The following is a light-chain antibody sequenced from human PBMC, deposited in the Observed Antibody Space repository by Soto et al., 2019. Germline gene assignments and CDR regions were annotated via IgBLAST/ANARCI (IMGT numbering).Light chain of an antibody. J-gene: IGKJ2*01. Sequence: DIVMTQSPDSLAVSLGERATFNCKSSQSVLSSSNNKNYLAWYQQKPGQPPKLLIYWASTRESGVPDRFSGSGSGTDFTLTISSLQAEDVAVYYCQQYYSSPYTFGQGTKLEIK. CDR1: QSVLSSSNNKNY. CDR2: WAS. V-gene: IGKV4-1*01. CDR3: QQYYSSPYT.